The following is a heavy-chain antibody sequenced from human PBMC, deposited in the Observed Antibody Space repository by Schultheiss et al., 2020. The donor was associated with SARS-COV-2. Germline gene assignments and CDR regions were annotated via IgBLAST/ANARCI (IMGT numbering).Heavy chain of an antibody. D-gene: IGHD3-10*01. V-gene: IGHV4-34*01. J-gene: IGHJ4*02. CDR2: INHSGST. CDR3: ARGVGIWFGELSAPWFDY. Sequence: SCAVYGGSFSGYYWSWIRQPPGKGLEWIGEINHSGSTNYNPSLKSRVTISVDTSKNQFSLKLSSVTAADTAVYYCARGVGIWFGELSAPWFDYWGQGTLVTVSS. CDR1: GGSFSGYY.